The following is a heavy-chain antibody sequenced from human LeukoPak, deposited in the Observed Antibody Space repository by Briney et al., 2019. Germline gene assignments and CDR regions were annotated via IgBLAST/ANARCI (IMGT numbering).Heavy chain of an antibody. V-gene: IGHV3-48*04. CDR3: ARGSQWDLLGSCDY. D-gene: IGHD1-26*01. CDR2: ISSSGSAK. J-gene: IGHJ4*02. CDR1: GFTFTSYT. Sequence: PGGSLRLSCVASGFTFTSYTMNWVRQAPGKGLERVSYISSSGSAKYYADSVKGRFTISRDNAKNSLYLQMNSLRAEDTAVYYCARGSQWDLLGSCDYWGQGTLVTVSS.